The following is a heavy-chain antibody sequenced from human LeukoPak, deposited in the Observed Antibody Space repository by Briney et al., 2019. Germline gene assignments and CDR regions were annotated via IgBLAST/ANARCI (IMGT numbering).Heavy chain of an antibody. CDR1: GFTFSSYW. V-gene: IGHV3-7*03. Sequence: GGSLRLSCAASGFTFSSYWMSWVRQAPGKGLEWVANIKQDGSEKYYVDSVKGRFTISRDNAKNSLYLRMNSLRAEDTAVYYCARDPGGYSSSWYEPGYWGQGTLVTVSS. CDR2: IKQDGSEK. J-gene: IGHJ4*02. D-gene: IGHD6-13*01. CDR3: ARDPGGYSSSWYEPGY.